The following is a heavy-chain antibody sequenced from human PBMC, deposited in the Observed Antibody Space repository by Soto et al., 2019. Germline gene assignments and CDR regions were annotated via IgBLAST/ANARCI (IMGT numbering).Heavy chain of an antibody. Sequence: VQSLKLSCKGSGYSFTSYWIGWVRQMPGKGLEWMGIIYPGDSDTRYRPSFQGQVTISADKSISTAYLQWSSLKASDTAMYYCARPRSRWSEYCHHWGKGKLVSVSA. CDR3: ARPRSRWSEYCHH. V-gene: IGHV5-51*01. CDR2: IYPGDSDT. J-gene: IGHJ1*01. D-gene: IGHD6-13*01. CDR1: GYSFTSYW.